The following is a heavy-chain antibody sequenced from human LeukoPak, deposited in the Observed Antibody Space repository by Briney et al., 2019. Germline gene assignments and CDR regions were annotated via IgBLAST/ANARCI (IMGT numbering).Heavy chain of an antibody. Sequence: GGSLRLSCATSGFTFSRYNMNWVRQAPGKGLEWVSSISSSSSYIYYADSVKGRFTISRDNAKNSLYLQMNSLRAEDTAVYYCARVWFSATWSHAFDIWGQGTMVTVSS. J-gene: IGHJ3*02. V-gene: IGHV3-21*01. CDR1: GFTFSRYN. D-gene: IGHD1-1*01. CDR2: ISSSSSYI. CDR3: ARVWFSATWSHAFDI.